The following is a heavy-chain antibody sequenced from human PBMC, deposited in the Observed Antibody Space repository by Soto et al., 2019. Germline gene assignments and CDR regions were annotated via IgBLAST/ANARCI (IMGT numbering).Heavy chain of an antibody. D-gene: IGHD2-2*01. CDR3: ASTSGTPGFYYGMDV. J-gene: IGHJ6*02. CDR1: GYSFTSYW. Sequence: PGESLKISCKGSGYSFTSYWIGWVRQMPGKGPEWMGTIYPGDSDTRYSPSFQGQVTISADKSISTAYLQWSSLKASDTAMYYCASTSGTPGFYYGMDVWGQGTTVTVSS. V-gene: IGHV5-51*01. CDR2: IYPGDSDT.